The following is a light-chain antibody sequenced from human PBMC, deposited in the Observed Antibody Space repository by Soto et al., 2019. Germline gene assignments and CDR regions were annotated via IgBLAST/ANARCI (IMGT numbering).Light chain of an antibody. CDR2: GAS. Sequence: EIVMTQSPVTLSVSPGERATLSCRASQSVSSDLAWYQQKPGQAPRLLIYGASTRATGIPARFTGSGSGTEFTLTISSLQSEDFVVYFCQQYNNRPYTFGQGTKLEIK. CDR3: QQYNNRPYT. CDR1: QSVSSD. V-gene: IGKV3-15*01. J-gene: IGKJ2*01.